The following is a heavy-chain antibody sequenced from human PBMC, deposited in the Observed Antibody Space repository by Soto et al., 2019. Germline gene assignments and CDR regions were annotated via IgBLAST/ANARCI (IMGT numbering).Heavy chain of an antibody. J-gene: IGHJ4*02. Sequence: VSLTCTVSGGSISSYYWSWIRQPPGKGLEWIGYIYYSGSTNYNPSLKSRVTISVDTSKNQFSLKLSSVTAADTAVYYCARSLADFPPHPTHFDYWGQVTLVTVSS. CDR2: IYYSGST. D-gene: IGHD3-3*02. CDR3: ARSLADFPPHPTHFDY. CDR1: GGSISSYY. V-gene: IGHV4-59*01.